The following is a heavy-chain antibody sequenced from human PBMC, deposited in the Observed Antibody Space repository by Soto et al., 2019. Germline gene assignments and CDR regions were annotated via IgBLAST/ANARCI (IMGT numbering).Heavy chain of an antibody. CDR1: GYTFTAYY. Sequence: ASVKVSCKASGYTFTAYYIHWVRQAPGQGPEWMAWINPDSGTTYSAPKFQGRVTVTSDTSINTSSMELSSLRSDDTAVYYCARVKYGNLRPPTSLFDPWGQGTLVTVSS. J-gene: IGHJ5*02. CDR2: INPDSGTT. V-gene: IGHV1-2*02. D-gene: IGHD3-10*01. CDR3: ARVKYGNLRPPTSLFDP.